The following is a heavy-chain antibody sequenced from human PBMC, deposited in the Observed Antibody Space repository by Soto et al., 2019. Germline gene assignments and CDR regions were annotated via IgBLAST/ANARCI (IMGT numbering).Heavy chain of an antibody. Sequence: QVQLVESGGGVVQPGRSLRLSCAASGFTFSSYGMHWVRQAPGKGLEWVAVIWYDGSNKYYADSVKGRFTISRDNSKNTLYRKMNSLRAEDTAVYYCARDGIVDEGYYYYYGMDVWGQGTTVTVSS. D-gene: IGHD1-26*01. CDR3: ARDGIVDEGYYYYYGMDV. CDR2: IWYDGSNK. J-gene: IGHJ6*02. CDR1: GFTFSSYG. V-gene: IGHV3-33*01.